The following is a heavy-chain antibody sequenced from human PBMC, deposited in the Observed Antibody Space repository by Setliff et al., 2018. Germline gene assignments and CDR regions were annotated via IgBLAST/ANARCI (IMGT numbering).Heavy chain of an antibody. V-gene: IGHV1-69*06. CDR3: ARARSFNWIDIDY. D-gene: IGHD1-20*01. J-gene: IGHJ4*02. CDR2: IIPIFGTA. CDR1: GYTFTSYA. Sequence: KVSCKASGYTFTSYAMNWVRQAPGQGLEWMGRIIPIFGTANYAQKFQGRVTITADKSTSIAYMELSSLRSEDTAVYYCARARSFNWIDIDYWGQGTLVTVSS.